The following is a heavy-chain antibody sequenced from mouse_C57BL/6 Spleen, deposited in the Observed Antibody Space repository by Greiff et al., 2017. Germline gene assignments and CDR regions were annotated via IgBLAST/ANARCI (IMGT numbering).Heavy chain of an antibody. CDR2: IDPSDSYT. V-gene: IGHV1-69*01. Sequence: VQLQQSGAELVMPGASVKLSCKASGYTFTSYWMHWVKQRPGQGLEWIGEIDPSDSYTNYNQKFKGKSTLTVDKSSSTAYMQLSSLTSEDSAVYYCARWGYGTGYFDVWGTGTTVTVSS. J-gene: IGHJ1*03. CDR3: ARWGYGTGYFDV. CDR1: GYTFTSYW. D-gene: IGHD2-1*01.